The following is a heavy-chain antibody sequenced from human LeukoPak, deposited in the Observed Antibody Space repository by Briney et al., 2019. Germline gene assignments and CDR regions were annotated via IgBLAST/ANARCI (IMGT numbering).Heavy chain of an antibody. D-gene: IGHD3-22*01. CDR2: VKSKTDGGTT. J-gene: IGHJ4*02. Sequence: GGSLRLSCAASGFTFSNAWMSWVRQAPGKGLEWVGRVKSKTDGGTTDYAAPVKGRFTISRDDSKNTLYLQMNSLKTEDTAVYYCTTVYYYDSSGYYDYFDYWGQGTLVTVSS. V-gene: IGHV3-15*01. CDR1: GFTFSNAW. CDR3: TTVYYYDSSGYYDYFDY.